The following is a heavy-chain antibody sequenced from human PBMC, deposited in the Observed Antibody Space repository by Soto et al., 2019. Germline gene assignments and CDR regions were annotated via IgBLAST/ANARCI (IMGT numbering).Heavy chain of an antibody. V-gene: IGHV3-30*03. CDR1: GFNLDSDA. CDR2: ITYDGKNI. D-gene: IGHD3-10*01. J-gene: IGHJ1*01. CDR3: ARDYGALPADLFQY. Sequence: VESGGGVVQPGRSLRLSCAASGFNLDSDAMNWVRQAPGKGHEWVATITYDGKNIYYADFVRGRFTISKDNSNNTLYLRLSSLIPEDTAIYYCARDYGALPADLFQYWGQGTLVTVSS.